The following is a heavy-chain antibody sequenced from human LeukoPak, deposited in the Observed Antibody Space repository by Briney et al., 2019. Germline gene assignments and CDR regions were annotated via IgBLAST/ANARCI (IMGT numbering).Heavy chain of an antibody. V-gene: IGHV4-59*01. J-gene: IGHJ4*02. CDR2: IYYSGST. CDR3: ARVSSGVYFDY. D-gene: IGHD2-15*01. CDR1: GGSICSYY. Sequence: PSETLSLTCTVSGGSICSYYWSWIRQPPGQGLELIGYIYYSGSTNYNPSLKSRVTISVDTSKNQFSLKLSSVTAADTAVYYCARVSSGVYFDYWGQGTLVTVSS.